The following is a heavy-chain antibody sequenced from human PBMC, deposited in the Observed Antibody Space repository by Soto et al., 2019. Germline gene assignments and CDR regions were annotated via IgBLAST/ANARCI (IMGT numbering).Heavy chain of an antibody. CDR1: GGSISSYY. Sequence: SETLSLTCTVSGGSISSYYWSWIRQPPGKGLEWIGYIYYSGSTNYNPSLKSRVTISVDTSKNQFSLKLSSVTAADTAVYYCARSLPMTKVAWYFDYWGQGTLVPVSS. CDR2: IYYSGST. CDR3: ARSLPMTKVAWYFDY. V-gene: IGHV4-59*01. D-gene: IGHD4-4*01. J-gene: IGHJ4*02.